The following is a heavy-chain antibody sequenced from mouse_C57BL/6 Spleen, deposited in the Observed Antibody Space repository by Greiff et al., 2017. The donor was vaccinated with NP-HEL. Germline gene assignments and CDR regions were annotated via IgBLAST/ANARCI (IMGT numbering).Heavy chain of an antibody. Sequence: QVQLQQPGAELVRPGSSVKLSCKASGYTFTSYWMDWVKQRPGQGLEWIGNIYPSDSETHYNQKFKDKATLTVDKSSSTAYMQLSSLTSEDSAVYYCARTYSNYESYYAMDYWGQGTSVTVSS. V-gene: IGHV1-61*01. J-gene: IGHJ4*01. D-gene: IGHD2-5*01. CDR2: IYPSDSET. CDR3: ARTYSNYESYYAMDY. CDR1: GYTFTSYW.